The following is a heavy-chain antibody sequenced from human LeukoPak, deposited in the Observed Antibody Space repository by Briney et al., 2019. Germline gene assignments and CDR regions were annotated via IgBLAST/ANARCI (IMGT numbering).Heavy chain of an antibody. V-gene: IGHV4-59*08. Sequence: SETLSLTCSVSGDSIFTYYWSWFRQPPGKGLEWIGYIYYSGVSSYNPSLNGRVTISVDTSKNQFSLKLTSVTAADTAVYYCARTARVPDYWGQGILVTVSS. CDR2: IYYSGVS. D-gene: IGHD5-18*01. CDR3: ARTARVPDY. CDR1: GDSIFTYY. J-gene: IGHJ4*02.